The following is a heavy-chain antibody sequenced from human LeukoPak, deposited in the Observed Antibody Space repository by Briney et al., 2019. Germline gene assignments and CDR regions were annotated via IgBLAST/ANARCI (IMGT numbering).Heavy chain of an antibody. J-gene: IGHJ4*02. D-gene: IGHD3-22*01. CDR2: IIPIFGTA. V-gene: IGHV1-69*06. CDR1: GGTFSSYA. Sequence: GSSVKVSCKASGGTFSSYAISWVGQAPGQGLEWMGGIIPIFGTANYAQKFQGRVTITADKSTSTAYMELSSLRSEDTAVYYCASSTSYYYDSSGSQTAFDYWGQGTLVTVSS. CDR3: ASSTSYYYDSSGSQTAFDY.